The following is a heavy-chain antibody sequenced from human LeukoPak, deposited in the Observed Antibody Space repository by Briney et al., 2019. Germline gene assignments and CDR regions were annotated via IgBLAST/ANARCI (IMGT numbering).Heavy chain of an antibody. CDR1: GFTFSSYG. D-gene: IGHD3-10*01. J-gene: IGHJ4*02. CDR3: AKGLGVDNNYYGSGSFPPIDY. Sequence: PGGSLRLSCAASGFTFSSYGMHWVRQAPGKGLEWVAFIRYDGSNKYYADSVKGRFTISRDNSKNTLYLQMNSLRAEDTAVYYCAKGLGVDNNYYGSGSFPPIDYWGQGTLVTVSS. CDR2: IRYDGSNK. V-gene: IGHV3-30*02.